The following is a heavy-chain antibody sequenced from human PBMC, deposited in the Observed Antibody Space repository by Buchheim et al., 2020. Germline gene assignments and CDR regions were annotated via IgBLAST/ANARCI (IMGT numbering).Heavy chain of an antibody. J-gene: IGHJ6*02. Sequence: QVQLVESGGGVVQPGRSLRLSCAASGFTFSSYGMHWVRQAPGKGLEWVAFIRYDGSNKYYADSVKGRFTISRDNSNNTLYLQMNSLRAEDTAVYYCAKVTVVTAPYYYYGMDVWGQGTT. CDR3: AKVTVVTAPYYYYGMDV. D-gene: IGHD2-21*02. V-gene: IGHV3-30*02. CDR1: GFTFSSYG. CDR2: IRYDGSNK.